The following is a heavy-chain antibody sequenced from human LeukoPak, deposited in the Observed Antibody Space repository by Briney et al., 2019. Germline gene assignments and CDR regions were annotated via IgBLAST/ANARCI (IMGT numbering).Heavy chain of an antibody. V-gene: IGHV4-59*11. CDR1: GGSINSHY. CDR2: IYYSGST. Sequence: SETLSLTCTVCGGSINSHYWSWIRLPPGKGLEWIGYIYYSGSTNYNPSLKSRVTISVDTSKNQFSLRLSSVTAADTAVYYCARDRTGNNWFDPWGQGTLVTVSS. CDR3: ARDRTGNNWFDP. D-gene: IGHD1-1*01. J-gene: IGHJ5*01.